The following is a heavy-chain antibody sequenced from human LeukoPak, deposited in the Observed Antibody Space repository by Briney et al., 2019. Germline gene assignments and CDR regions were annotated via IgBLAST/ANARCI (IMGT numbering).Heavy chain of an antibody. Sequence: TCSETLSLTCTVSGGSISSYYWSWIRQPPGRGLEWIGYIYYSGSTNYNPSLKSRVTISVDTSKNQFSLKLSSVTAADTAVYYCAREVATREVPNYFDYWGQGTLVTVSS. J-gene: IGHJ4*02. CDR1: GGSISSYY. CDR2: IYYSGST. V-gene: IGHV4-59*01. CDR3: AREVATREVPNYFDY. D-gene: IGHD2-15*01.